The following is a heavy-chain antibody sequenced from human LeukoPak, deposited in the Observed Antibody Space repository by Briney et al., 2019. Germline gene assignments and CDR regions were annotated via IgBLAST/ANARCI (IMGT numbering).Heavy chain of an antibody. CDR1: GYTLTELS. D-gene: IGHD3-10*01. V-gene: IGHV1-24*01. Sequence: ASVKVSCKVSGYTLTELSMHWVRQAPGKGLEWMGGFDPEDGETIYAQKFQGRVTMTEDTSTDTAYMELSSLRSEDTAVYYCATVGYYGSGSYVTNAFDIWGQGTMVTVSS. J-gene: IGHJ3*02. CDR3: ATVGYYGSGSYVTNAFDI. CDR2: FDPEDGET.